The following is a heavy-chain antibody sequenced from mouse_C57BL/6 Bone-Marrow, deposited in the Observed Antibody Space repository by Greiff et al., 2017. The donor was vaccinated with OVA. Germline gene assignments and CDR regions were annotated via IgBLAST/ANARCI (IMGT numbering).Heavy chain of an antibody. J-gene: IGHJ3*01. D-gene: IGHD1-1*01. Sequence: VQLQQSVAELVRPGASVKLSCTASGFNIKNTYMHWVKQRPEQGLEWIGRIDPANGNTTYAPKFQGKATITADTSSNTAYLQLSSLTSGDTAIYYCARWDTTVVATGGRFAYWGQGTLVTVSA. CDR1: GFNIKNTY. CDR3: ARWDTTVVATGGRFAY. V-gene: IGHV14-3*01. CDR2: IDPANGNT.